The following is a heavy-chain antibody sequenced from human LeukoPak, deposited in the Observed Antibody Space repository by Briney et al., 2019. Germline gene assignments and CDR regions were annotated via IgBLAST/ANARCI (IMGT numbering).Heavy chain of an antibody. CDR1: GGSFSGYY. CDR2: INRSRST. V-gene: IGHV4-34*01. Sequence: SETLSLTCAVYGGSFSGYYWSWIRQPPGEGLEWIGEINRSRSTNYNPSLKSRVTISVVTSKNQFSLKLSSVTAADTSVYYCARDTVAGRGTGFGYWGQGTLVTVSS. J-gene: IGHJ4*02. CDR3: ARDTVAGRGTGFGY. D-gene: IGHD6-19*01.